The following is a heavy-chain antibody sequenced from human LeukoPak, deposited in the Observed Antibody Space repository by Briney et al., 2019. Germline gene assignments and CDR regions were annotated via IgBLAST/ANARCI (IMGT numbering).Heavy chain of an antibody. V-gene: IGHV4-59*08. CDR2: IYYSWST. CDR3: ARHGDGDFEGYYFDY. D-gene: IGHD2-21*02. Sequence: SETLSLTCTVSGGSISSYYWSWIRQPPGKGLEWIGYIYYSWSTNYNPSLKSRVTISVDTSKNHFSLKMSSLIAAYTAVYYCARHGDGDFEGYYFDYWGQGTLVTVSS. J-gene: IGHJ4*02. CDR1: GGSISSYY.